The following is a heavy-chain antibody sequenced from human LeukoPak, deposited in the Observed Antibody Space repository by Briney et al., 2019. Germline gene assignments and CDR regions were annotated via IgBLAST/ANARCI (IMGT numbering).Heavy chain of an antibody. CDR1: GGSLVNYY. Sequence: SETLSLTCTVSGGSLVNYYWNWIRQPPGKGLEWIGYIYYSGSTNYNPSLKSRVTISVDTSRNQFSLKLTSVTAADTAVYYCAREIWFGASGMDYWGQGTLVTVSS. V-gene: IGHV4-59*01. CDR3: AREIWFGASGMDY. J-gene: IGHJ4*02. CDR2: IYYSGST. D-gene: IGHD3-10*01.